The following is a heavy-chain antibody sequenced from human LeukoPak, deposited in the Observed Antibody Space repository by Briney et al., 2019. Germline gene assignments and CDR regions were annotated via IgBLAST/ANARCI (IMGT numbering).Heavy chain of an antibody. CDR1: GGSISSYY. V-gene: IGHV4-59*01. J-gene: IGHJ3*02. CDR3: ARYSGSYPHDAFDI. D-gene: IGHD1-26*01. CDR2: IYYSGST. Sequence: SETLSLTCTVSGGSISSYYWSWIRQPPGKGLEWIGNIYYSGSTNYNPSLKSRVTISVDTSKNHFSLKLSSVTAADTAVYYCARYSGSYPHDAFDIWGQGTMVTVSS.